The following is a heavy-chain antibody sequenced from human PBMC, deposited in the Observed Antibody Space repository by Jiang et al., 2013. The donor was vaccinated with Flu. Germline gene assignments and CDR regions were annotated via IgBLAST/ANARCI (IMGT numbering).Heavy chain of an antibody. Sequence: SGAEVKKPGASVKVSCKASGYTFTSYDINWVRQATGQGLEWMGWMNPNSGNTGYAQKFQGRVTMTRNTSISTAYMELSSLRSEDTAVYFCAAVGPNLGRGVPQQETYYYYYGLDVWGQGTTVSVSA. CDR1: GYTFTSYD. V-gene: IGHV1-8*01. J-gene: IGHJ6*01. CDR3: AAVGPNLGRGVPQQETYYYYYGLDV. CDR2: MNPNSGNT. D-gene: IGHD3-10*01.